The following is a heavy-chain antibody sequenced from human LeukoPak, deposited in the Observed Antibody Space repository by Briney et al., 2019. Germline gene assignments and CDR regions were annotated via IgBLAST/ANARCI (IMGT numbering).Heavy chain of an antibody. CDR1: GFTFSSYA. CDR3: ARGQLGYCSGGSCLNWFDP. V-gene: IGHV3-30*04. D-gene: IGHD2-15*01. J-gene: IGHJ5*02. Sequence: GGSLRLSRAASGFTFSSYAMHWVRQAPGKGLEWVAVISYDGSNKYYADSVKGRFTISRDNSKNTLYLQMNSLRAEDTAVYYCARGQLGYCSGGSCLNWFDPWGQGTLVTVSS. CDR2: ISYDGSNK.